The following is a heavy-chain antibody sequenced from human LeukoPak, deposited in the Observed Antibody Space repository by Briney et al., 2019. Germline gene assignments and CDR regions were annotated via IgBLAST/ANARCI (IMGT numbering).Heavy chain of an antibody. J-gene: IGHJ6*02. Sequence: PSETLSLTCAVYGGSFSGYYWSWIRQPPGKGLEWIGEINHSGSTNYNPSLKSRVTISVDTSKNQFSLKLSSVTAADTAVYYCARDLRSSSYGMDVWGQGTTVTVSS. CDR2: INHSGST. CDR1: GGSFSGYY. V-gene: IGHV4-34*01. CDR3: ARDLRSSSYGMDV. D-gene: IGHD6-13*01.